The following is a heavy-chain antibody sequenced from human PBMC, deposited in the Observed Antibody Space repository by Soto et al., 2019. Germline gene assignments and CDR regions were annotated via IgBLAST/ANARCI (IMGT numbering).Heavy chain of an antibody. Sequence: LRLYCAASGFTFSSYAMTWVRQAPGKGLEWISAISGSGGSTYYADSVKGRFTISRDNSKNTLYLQMNSLRAEDTAVYSCAKVSGGYGSGCSLYPRVGFYFYMVARGKGTTVTLAS. J-gene: IGHJ6*03. V-gene: IGHV3-23*01. D-gene: IGHD2-15*01. CDR2: ISGSGGST. CDR1: GFTFSSYA. CDR3: AKVSGGYGSGCSLYPRVGFYFYMVA.